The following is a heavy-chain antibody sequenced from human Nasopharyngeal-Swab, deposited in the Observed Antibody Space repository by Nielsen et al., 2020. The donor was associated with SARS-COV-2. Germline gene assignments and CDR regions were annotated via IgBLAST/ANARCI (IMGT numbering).Heavy chain of an antibody. V-gene: IGHV4-34*01. CDR3: ARGRSGYYYGSGSPPFDY. CDR1: GGSFSGYY. Sequence: SETLSLTCAVYGGSFSGYYWSWIRRPPGKGLEWIGEINHSGSTNYNPSLKSRVTISVDTSKNQFSLKLSSVTAADTAVYYCARGRSGYYYGSGSPPFDYWGQGTLVTVSS. D-gene: IGHD3-10*01. CDR2: INHSGST. J-gene: IGHJ4*02.